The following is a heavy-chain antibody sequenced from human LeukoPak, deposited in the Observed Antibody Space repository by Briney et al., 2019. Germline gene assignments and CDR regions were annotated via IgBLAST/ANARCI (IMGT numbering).Heavy chain of an antibody. CDR3: AREGGRYCSGGSCYIDY. J-gene: IGHJ4*02. V-gene: IGHV3-48*01. CDR1: GFPFNDYS. D-gene: IGHD2-15*01. Sequence: GGSLRLSCAASGFPFNDYSINWVRQAPGKGLEWVSYISGSSTTIYYADSVKGRFTISRDNAKNSLYLQMNSLRAEDTAVYYCAREGGRYCSGGSCYIDYWGQGTLVTVSS. CDR2: ISGSSTTI.